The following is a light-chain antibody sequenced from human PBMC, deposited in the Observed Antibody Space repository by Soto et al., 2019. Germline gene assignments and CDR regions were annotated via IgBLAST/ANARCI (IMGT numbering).Light chain of an antibody. CDR2: DVF. Sequence: DIQMTQSASSLPASVGDTVTISCQASQDISKYLNWFQQKPGKAPKLLIYDVFNVETGVPSRFSGRGSGTDFTSIISNLQPEDFATYYYQQYDQLPITFGGGTKVDI. CDR3: QQYDQLPIT. CDR1: QDISKY. V-gene: IGKV1-33*01. J-gene: IGKJ4*01.